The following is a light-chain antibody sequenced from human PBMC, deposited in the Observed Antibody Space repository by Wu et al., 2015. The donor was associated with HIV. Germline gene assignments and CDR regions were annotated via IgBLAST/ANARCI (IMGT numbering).Light chain of an antibody. CDR3: QQYGPSPS. Sequence: EIVLTQSPGTLSLSPGERATLSCRASQSVSSNYLAWYQQKPGQSPRLLIYGVSVGATGISDRFSGSGSGTDFTLSISRLEPEDFAVYHCQQYGPSPSFGQGTKLEIK. J-gene: IGKJ2*03. CDR1: QSVSSNY. V-gene: IGKV3-20*01. CDR2: GVS.